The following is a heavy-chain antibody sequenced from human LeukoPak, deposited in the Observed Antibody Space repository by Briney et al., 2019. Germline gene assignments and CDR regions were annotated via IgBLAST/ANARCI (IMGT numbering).Heavy chain of an antibody. V-gene: IGHV3-74*01. CDR1: GVTFSTYW. J-gene: IGHJ4*02. D-gene: IGHD4-23*01. CDR2: INSDGDTT. Sequence: GGSLRLSCAASGVTFSTYWMHWVRQAPGKGLVWVSRINSDGDTTNYADSVKGRFTISRDNAKNTLYLEMNSLRAEDTAVYYCASGYSSDYGGNTYWGQGTLVTVSS. CDR3: ASGYSSDYGGNTY.